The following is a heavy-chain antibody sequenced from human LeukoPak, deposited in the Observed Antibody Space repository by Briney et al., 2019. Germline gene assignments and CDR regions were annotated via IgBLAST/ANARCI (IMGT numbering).Heavy chain of an antibody. Sequence: PGGSLRLSCAASGFTFSSYGMHWVRQAPGKGLEWVAVISYDGSNKYYADSVKGRFTISRDNSKNTLYLQMNSLRAEDTAVYYCARGDGRLRYFDCYLAAGCDYGMDVWGQGTTVTVSS. V-gene: IGHV3-30*03. CDR2: ISYDGSNK. J-gene: IGHJ6*02. CDR1: GFTFSSYG. D-gene: IGHD3-9*01. CDR3: ARGDGRLRYFDCYLAAGCDYGMDV.